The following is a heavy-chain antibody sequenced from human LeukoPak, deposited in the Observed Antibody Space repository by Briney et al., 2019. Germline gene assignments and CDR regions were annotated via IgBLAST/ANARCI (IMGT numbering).Heavy chain of an antibody. V-gene: IGHV3-33*01. CDR1: GFTFSSYG. D-gene: IGHD2-15*01. CDR3: ARGRDFVVVVAADCYYMDV. CDR2: IWYDGSNK. Sequence: PGGSLRLSCAASGFTFSSYGMHWVRQAPGKGLEWVAVIWYDGSNKYYADSVKGRFTISRDNSKNTLYLQMNSLRAGDTAVYYCARGRDFVVVVAADCYYMDVWGKGTTVTVSS. J-gene: IGHJ6*03.